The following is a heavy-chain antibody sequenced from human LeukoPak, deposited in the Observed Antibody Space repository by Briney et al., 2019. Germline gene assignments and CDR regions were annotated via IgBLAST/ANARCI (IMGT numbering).Heavy chain of an antibody. CDR1: GGSISSGSYY. Sequence: PSETLSLTCTVSGGSISSGSYYWTWIRQPAGKGLEWIGRIYTSGSTNYNPSLTSRVTISVDTSKNQFSLKLSSVTAADTAVYYCARASALAGDYWGQGTLVTVSS. CDR2: IYTSGST. V-gene: IGHV4-61*02. CDR3: ARASALAGDY. D-gene: IGHD6-19*01. J-gene: IGHJ4*02.